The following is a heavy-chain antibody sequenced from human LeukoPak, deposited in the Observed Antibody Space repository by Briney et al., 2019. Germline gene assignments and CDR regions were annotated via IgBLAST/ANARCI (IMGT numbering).Heavy chain of an antibody. CDR3: ARGLIVVVPAAVFDY. V-gene: IGHV4-34*01. J-gene: IGHJ4*02. Sequence: SETLSLTCAVYGGSFSGYYWSWIRQPPGKGLEWIGEINHSGSTNYNPSLKSRVTISLDTSKNQFSLKLSSVTAADTAVYYCARGLIVVVPAAVFDYWGQGTLVTVSS. CDR2: INHSGST. CDR1: GGSFSGYY. D-gene: IGHD2-2*01.